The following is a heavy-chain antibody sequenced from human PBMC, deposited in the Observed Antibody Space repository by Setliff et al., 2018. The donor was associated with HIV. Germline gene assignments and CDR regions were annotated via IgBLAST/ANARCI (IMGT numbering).Heavy chain of an antibody. D-gene: IGHD6-6*01. CDR1: GFTFTGYW. CDR3: GRGISARPGAPGNWFDP. CDR2: INTDGSST. Sequence: PSETLSLSCAASGFTFTGYWMHWVRQAPGKGLLWVSRINTDGSSTTYADSVKGRFTISRDNAKNMVYPQMNSLRVEDTAVYYCGRGISARPGAPGNWFDPWGQGTLVTVSS. V-gene: IGHV3-74*01. J-gene: IGHJ5*02.